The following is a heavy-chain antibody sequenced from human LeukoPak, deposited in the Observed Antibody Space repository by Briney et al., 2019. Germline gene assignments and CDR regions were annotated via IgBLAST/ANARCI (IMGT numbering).Heavy chain of an antibody. V-gene: IGHV4-61*02. J-gene: IGHJ3*02. CDR2: IYTSGST. D-gene: IGHD3-22*01. Sequence: PSETLSLTCTVSGGSISSGSYYWSWIRQPAVKGLQWIGRIYTSGSTNYNPSLKSRVTISVDTSKNQFSLKLSSVTAADTAVYFCARGPYSYDSSGAFDIWGQGTMVTVSS. CDR1: GGSISSGSYY. CDR3: ARGPYSYDSSGAFDI.